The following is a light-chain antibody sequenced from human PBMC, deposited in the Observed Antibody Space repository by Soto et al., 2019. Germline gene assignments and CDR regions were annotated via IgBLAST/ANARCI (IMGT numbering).Light chain of an antibody. CDR3: ASYRTGATYV. CDR1: SSDVGGYNY. J-gene: IGLJ1*01. V-gene: IGLV2-14*01. Sequence: QSALTQPASVSGSPGQSITISCTGTSSDVGGYNYVSWYQLHPGKAPKLMIHEVSERPSGVSNLFYGSKSGNTASLTISGLHAEDEADYYCASYRTGATYVFGCGTKLTVL. CDR2: EVS.